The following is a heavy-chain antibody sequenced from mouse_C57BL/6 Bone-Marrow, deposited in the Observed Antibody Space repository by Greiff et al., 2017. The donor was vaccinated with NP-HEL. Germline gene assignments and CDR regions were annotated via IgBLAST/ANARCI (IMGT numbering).Heavy chain of an antibody. Sequence: QVQLQQPGAELVKPGASVKLSCKASGYTFTSYWMHWVKQRPGQGLEWIGMIHPNSGSTNYNEKFKSKATLTVDKSSSTAYMQLSSLTSEDSAVYYCARRGDSALQSLDYWGQGTTLTVSS. V-gene: IGHV1-64*01. J-gene: IGHJ2*01. CDR2: IHPNSGST. CDR1: GYTFTSYW. CDR3: ARRGDSALQSLDY.